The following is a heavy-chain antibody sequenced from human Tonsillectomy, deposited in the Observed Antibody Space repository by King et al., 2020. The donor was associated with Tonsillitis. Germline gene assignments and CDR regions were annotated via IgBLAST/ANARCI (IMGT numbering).Heavy chain of an antibody. D-gene: IGHD1-26*01. Sequence: VQLQESGPGLVKPSETLSLTCAVSGYSISSGYYWGWIRQPPGKGLEWIGSIYHSGSTYYNPSLKSLVTISVDTSKNQFSLKLSYVTAADTAVYYCARDGPRYSGSYFDYGGQGTLATVSS. CDR3: ARDGPRYSGSYFDY. CDR1: GYSISSGYY. V-gene: IGHV4-38-2*02. CDR2: IYHSGST. J-gene: IGHJ4*02.